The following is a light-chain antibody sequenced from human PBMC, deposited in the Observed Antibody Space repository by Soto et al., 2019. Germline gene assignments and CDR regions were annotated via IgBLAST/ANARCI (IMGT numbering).Light chain of an antibody. CDR3: CSYAGSSTYV. CDR1: SSDVGNYNL. CDR2: EGS. V-gene: IGLV2-23*01. Sequence: QSALTQPASVSGSPGQSITISCTGTSSDVGNYNLVSWYQQHPGKAPKLMSYEGSKRPSGVSNRFSGSKSGNTASLTISILQSEDEADYYCCSYAGSSTYVFGTGTKVTVL. J-gene: IGLJ1*01.